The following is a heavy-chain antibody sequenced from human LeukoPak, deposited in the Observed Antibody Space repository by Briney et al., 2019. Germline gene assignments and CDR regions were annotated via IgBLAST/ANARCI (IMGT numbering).Heavy chain of an antibody. D-gene: IGHD2-2*01. CDR2: LSGSGGNT. J-gene: IGHJ4*02. CDR1: GFTFSSYA. CDR3: AKVASLCTSTSCVRGGFDY. Sequence: GGSLRLSCAASGFTFSSYAMSWVRQAPGKGLEWVSALSGSGGNTYYADSVKGRFTISRDNSKNTLYLQMNSLRAEDTAKYYCAKVASLCTSTSCVRGGFDYWGQGTLVTVSS. V-gene: IGHV3-23*01.